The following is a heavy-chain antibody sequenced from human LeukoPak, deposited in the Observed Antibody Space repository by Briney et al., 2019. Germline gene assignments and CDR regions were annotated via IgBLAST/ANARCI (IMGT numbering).Heavy chain of an antibody. CDR2: IYYSGST. D-gene: IGHD3-10*01. J-gene: IGHJ4*02. CDR1: GGSISSYY. Sequence: SETLSLTCTVSGGSISSYYWSWIRQPPGKGLEWIGYIYYSGSTNYNPSLKSRVTISVDTSKNQFSLKLSSMTAADTAVYYCARGGPGNRGTSWGQGTLVTVSS. V-gene: IGHV4-59*01. CDR3: ARGGPGNRGTS.